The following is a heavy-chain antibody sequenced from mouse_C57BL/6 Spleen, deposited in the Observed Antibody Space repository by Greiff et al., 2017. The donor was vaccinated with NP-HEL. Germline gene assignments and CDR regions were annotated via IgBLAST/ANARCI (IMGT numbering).Heavy chain of an antibody. CDR1: GFTFTDYY. Sequence: EVMLVESGGGLVQPGGSLSLSCAASGFTFTDYYMSWVRQPPGKALEWLGFIRNKANGYTTEYSASVKGRFTISRDNSQSILYLQMNALRAEDSATYYCARSPSYPNWYFDVWGTGTTVTVSS. V-gene: IGHV7-3*01. D-gene: IGHD6-5*01. CDR3: ARSPSYPNWYFDV. J-gene: IGHJ1*03. CDR2: IRNKANGYTT.